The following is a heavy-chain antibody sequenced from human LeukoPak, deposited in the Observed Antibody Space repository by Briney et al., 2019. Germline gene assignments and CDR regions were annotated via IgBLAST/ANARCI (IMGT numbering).Heavy chain of an antibody. D-gene: IGHD3-3*01. CDR3: ARAVYDFWSGYRY. V-gene: IGHV3-7*01. Sequence: GGSLRLSCAASGFTFNTYWMSWVRQAPGKGLEWVANIKPDGSEKYYVDSVKGRFTISRDNAKNSLYLQMNSLRAEDTAVYYCARAVYDFWSGYRYWGQGTLVTVSS. J-gene: IGHJ4*02. CDR1: GFTFNTYW. CDR2: IKPDGSEK.